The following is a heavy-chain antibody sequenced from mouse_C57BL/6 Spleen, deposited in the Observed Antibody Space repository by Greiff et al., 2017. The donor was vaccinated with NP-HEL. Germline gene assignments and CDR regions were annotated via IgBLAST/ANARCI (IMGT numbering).Heavy chain of an antibody. CDR1: GFNIKDDY. CDR2: IDPKNGDT. Sequence: EVQLQQSGAELVRPGASVKLSCTASGFNIKDDYMHWVKQRPEQGLEWIGWIDPKNGDTEYASKFQGKATITADTSSNTAYLQLSSLTSEDTAVYYCTTNYYGSREGFDYWGQGTTLTVSS. J-gene: IGHJ2*01. V-gene: IGHV14-4*01. D-gene: IGHD1-1*01. CDR3: TTNYYGSREGFDY.